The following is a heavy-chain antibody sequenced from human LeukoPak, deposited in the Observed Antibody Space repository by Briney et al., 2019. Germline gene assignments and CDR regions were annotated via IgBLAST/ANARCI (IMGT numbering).Heavy chain of an antibody. CDR1: GFTFDDYA. D-gene: IGHD1-26*01. CDR2: ISWNNGTI. J-gene: IGHJ4*02. Sequence: VRSLRLSCAASGFTFDDYAMHWVRQAPGMGLEWVSGISWNNGTIGYADSVKGRFTISRDNAKNSLYLQMNSLRAEDTALYYCAKVTTRAIGYFDYWGQGTLVTVSS. V-gene: IGHV3-9*01. CDR3: AKVTTRAIGYFDY.